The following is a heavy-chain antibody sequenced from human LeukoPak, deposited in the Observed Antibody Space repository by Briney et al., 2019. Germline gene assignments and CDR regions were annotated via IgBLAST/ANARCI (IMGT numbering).Heavy chain of an antibody. V-gene: IGHV4-59*01. D-gene: IGHD4-11*01. Sequence: SETLSLTCSVSDDFITMYYWTWLRQPPWKGLEWIGYVDHTGSTNFNPSLNGRVSISRDTSKNLFSLRLRSVTAADTAVYFCARGRVSSSTWYSTYYYYFYMDVWGKGTTVTVSS. CDR2: VDHTGST. CDR1: DDFITMYY. CDR3: ARGRVSSSTWYSTYYYYFYMDV. J-gene: IGHJ6*03.